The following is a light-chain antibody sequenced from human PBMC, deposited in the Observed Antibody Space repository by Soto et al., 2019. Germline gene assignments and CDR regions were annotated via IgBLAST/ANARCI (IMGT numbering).Light chain of an antibody. CDR3: CSYAGGDTLI. J-gene: IGLJ2*01. Sequence: QSALTQSASVSGSPGQSITICCTGTSSDVGSYNLVSWYQQHPGKAPKLMIYEGSKRPSGVSNRFSGSKSGNTASLTISGLQAEDEADYYCCSYAGGDTLIFGGGTKLTVL. V-gene: IGLV2-23*01. CDR1: SSDVGSYNL. CDR2: EGS.